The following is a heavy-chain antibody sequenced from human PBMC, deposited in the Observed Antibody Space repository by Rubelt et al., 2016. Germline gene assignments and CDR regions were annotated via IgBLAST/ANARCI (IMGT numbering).Heavy chain of an antibody. CDR2: ISYDGSNK. V-gene: IGHV3-30*04. J-gene: IGHJ5*02. CDR3: ASLSAAGTKNWFDP. Sequence: GFTFCSYAMHWVRQAPGKGLEWVAVISYDGSNKYYADSVKGRFTISRDNSKNTLYLQMNSLRAEDTAVYYCASLSAAGTKNWFDPWGQGTLVTVSS. CDR1: GFTFCSYA. D-gene: IGHD6-13*01.